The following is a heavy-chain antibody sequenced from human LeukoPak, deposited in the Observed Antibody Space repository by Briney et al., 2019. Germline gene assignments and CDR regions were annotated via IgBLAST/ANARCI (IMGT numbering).Heavy chain of an antibody. CDR3: ARDSGSSTSCYTCTSSYWFDP. D-gene: IGHD2-2*02. CDR2: MNPNSGDT. Sequence: GASVKVSCKASGYTFTGYYIHWVRQAPGQGLEWMGYMNPNSGDTNHAQKFQGRVTMTRDTSISTVYMELSSLRSEDTAVYYCARDSGSSTSCYTCTSSYWFDPWGQGILVTVSS. CDR1: GYTFTGYY. J-gene: IGHJ5*02. V-gene: IGHV1-2*02.